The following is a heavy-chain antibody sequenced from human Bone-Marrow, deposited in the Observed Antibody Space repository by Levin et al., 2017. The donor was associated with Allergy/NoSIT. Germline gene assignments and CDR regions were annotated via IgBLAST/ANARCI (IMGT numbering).Heavy chain of an antibody. Sequence: PSQTLSLTCTVSGGSITTADDYWSWIRQPPGKGLEWIGYTDYSGGTYFKSSLESRVFISLDTSKNQFSLNLTSVTAADTAVYYCARNYGGEGGWFDPWGQGTLVTVSS. V-gene: IGHV4-30-4*01. CDR1: GGSITTADDY. J-gene: IGHJ5*02. CDR3: ARNYGGEGGWFDP. D-gene: IGHD2-21*01. CDR2: TDYSGGT.